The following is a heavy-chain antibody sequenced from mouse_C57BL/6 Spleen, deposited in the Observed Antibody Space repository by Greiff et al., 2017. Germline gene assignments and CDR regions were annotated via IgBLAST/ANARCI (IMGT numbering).Heavy chain of an antibody. CDR1: GYAFSSSW. Sequence: VQLQQSGPELVKPGASVKISCKASGYAFSSSWMNWVKQRPGKGLEWIGRIYPGDGDTIYNGKFKGKATLTADKSSSTAYMDLSSLTSEDSAVYFCARWVSTTVVAFDDWGKGTTLTVSS. J-gene: IGHJ2*01. CDR2: IYPGDGDT. D-gene: IGHD1-1*01. V-gene: IGHV1-82*01. CDR3: ARWVSTTVVAFDD.